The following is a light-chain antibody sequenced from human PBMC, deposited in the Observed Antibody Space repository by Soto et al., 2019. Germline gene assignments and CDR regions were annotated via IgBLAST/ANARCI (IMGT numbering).Light chain of an antibody. CDR2: KAS. CDR3: QQYSDYSWT. V-gene: IGKV1-5*03. J-gene: IGKJ1*01. Sequence: DIQMTQSPSTLSASVGDRVTITCRASQSISTWLAWYQQKPGKAPNLLIYKASTLERGVPSRFSGSGSGTEFTLTISSLQPDDFATYYCQQYSDYSWTFGQGTKVEIK. CDR1: QSISTW.